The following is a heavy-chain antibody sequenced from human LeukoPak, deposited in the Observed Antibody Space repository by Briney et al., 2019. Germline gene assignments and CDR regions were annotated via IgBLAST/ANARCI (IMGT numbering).Heavy chain of an antibody. J-gene: IGHJ4*02. V-gene: IGHV3-21*01. CDR1: GFTFSNYA. CDR2: ITSVSSYK. Sequence: GGSLSLSCKASGFTFSNYAMNWVRQAPGEGLERVSSITSVSSYKYYADSVKGRFTISRDNAKNSLFLQMNSRRAEDTAIYYCARDPTADDYWGQGTLVTVSS. CDR3: ARDPTADDY. D-gene: IGHD2-2*01.